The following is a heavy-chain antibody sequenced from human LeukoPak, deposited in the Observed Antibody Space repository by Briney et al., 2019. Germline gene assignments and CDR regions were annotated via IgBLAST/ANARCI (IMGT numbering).Heavy chain of an antibody. D-gene: IGHD6-13*01. CDR3: ARWALAAAGKCAFDI. CDR2: IYYSGST. Sequence: PSETLSLTCTVSGGSINNSTYYWGWIRQPPGKGLEWIGSIYYSGSTYYTPSLRSRVTISVDTSKNQFSLKLSSVTAADTAVYYCARWALAAAGKCAFDIWGQGTMVTVSS. J-gene: IGHJ3*02. V-gene: IGHV4-39*07. CDR1: GGSINNSTYY.